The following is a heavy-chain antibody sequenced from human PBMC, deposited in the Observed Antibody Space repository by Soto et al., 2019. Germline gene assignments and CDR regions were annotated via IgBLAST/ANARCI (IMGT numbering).Heavy chain of an antibody. Sequence: PVKVSCKASGGTFSSYAISWVRQAPGQGLEWMGGIIPIFGTANYAQKFQGRVTITADKSTSTAYMELSSLRSEDTAVYYCARGLTTVTGYYYYGMDVWGQGTTVTVSS. D-gene: IGHD4-17*01. CDR1: GGTFSSYA. CDR2: IIPIFGTA. CDR3: ARGLTTVTGYYYYGMDV. J-gene: IGHJ6*02. V-gene: IGHV1-69*06.